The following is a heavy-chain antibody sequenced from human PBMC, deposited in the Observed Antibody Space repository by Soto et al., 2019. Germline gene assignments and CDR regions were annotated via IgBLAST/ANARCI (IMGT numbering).Heavy chain of an antibody. CDR3: AKDPTMVRAFDI. J-gene: IGHJ3*02. D-gene: IGHD3-10*01. CDR1: GFTFSIYY. Sequence: GGSLGLSCAASGFTFSIYYMSWIRQAPGKGLEWVSYISGSGSSTYYADSVKGRFTISRDNSKNTLYLQMNSLRAEDTAVYYSAKDPTMVRAFDIWGQGTMVTVSS. CDR2: ISGSGSST. V-gene: IGHV3-23*01.